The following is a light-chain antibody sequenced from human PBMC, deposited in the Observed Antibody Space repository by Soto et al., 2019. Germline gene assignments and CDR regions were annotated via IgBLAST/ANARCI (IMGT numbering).Light chain of an antibody. CDR2: DAS. CDR3: QQSGSSPLT. Sequence: EIEMTQSPSSLSASLGERATLSCRASQSVSSYFSWYQQKPGQAPKLLIYDASNWASGVPARFSGSGSGTDFTLTISSLQPEDFATYYCQQSGSSPLTFGGGTKVEIK. CDR1: QSVSSY. J-gene: IGKJ4*02. V-gene: IGKV3-11*01.